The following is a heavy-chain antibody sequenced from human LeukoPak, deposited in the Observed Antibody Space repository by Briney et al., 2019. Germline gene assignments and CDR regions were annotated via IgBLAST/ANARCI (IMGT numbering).Heavy chain of an antibody. J-gene: IGHJ5*02. Sequence: SETLSLTCAVYGGSFSGYYWSWIRQPPGKGLEWIGEINHSGSTNYNPSLKSRVTISVDTSKNQFSLELSSVTAADTAVYYCAREGLGSGSYSWFDPWGQGTLVTVSS. V-gene: IGHV4-34*01. CDR3: AREGLGSGSYSWFDP. CDR1: GGSFSGYY. CDR2: INHSGST. D-gene: IGHD3-10*01.